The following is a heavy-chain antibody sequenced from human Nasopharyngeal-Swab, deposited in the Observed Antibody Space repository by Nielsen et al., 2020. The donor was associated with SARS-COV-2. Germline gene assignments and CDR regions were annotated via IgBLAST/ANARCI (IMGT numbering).Heavy chain of an antibody. V-gene: IGHV4-30-4*01. CDR2: IYYSGST. Sequence: WIRQPPGKGREWIGYIYYSGSTYYNPSLKSRVTIPVDTSKNQFSLKLSSVTAADTAVYYCAREGNCSGGSCYSYFDYWGQGTLVTVSS. CDR3: AREGNCSGGSCYSYFDY. J-gene: IGHJ4*02. D-gene: IGHD2-15*01.